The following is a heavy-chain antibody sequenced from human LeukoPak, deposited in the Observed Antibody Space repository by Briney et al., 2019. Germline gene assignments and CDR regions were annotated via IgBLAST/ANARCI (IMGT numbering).Heavy chain of an antibody. V-gene: IGHV4-61*02. CDR2: IYTSGST. J-gene: IGHJ6*03. CDR1: GGSISSGNYY. CDR3: ARGRVVTEYYYYYMDV. D-gene: IGHD4-23*01. Sequence: SETLSLTCTVSGGSISSGNYYWSWIRQPAGKGLEWIGRIYTSGSTNYNPSLKSRVTISVDTSKNQFSLKLSSVTAADTAVYYCARGRVVTEYYYYYMDVWGKGTTVTISS.